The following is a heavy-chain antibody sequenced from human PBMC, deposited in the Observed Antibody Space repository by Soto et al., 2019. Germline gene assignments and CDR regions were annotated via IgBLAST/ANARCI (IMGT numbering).Heavy chain of an antibody. CDR2: INPDNGNT. CDR1: GYTFTRYT. D-gene: IGHD2-15*01. CDR3: ARGIATGQLDP. J-gene: IGHJ5*02. Sequence: GASVKVSCKASGYTFTRYTMNWVRQAPGQRLEWMGWINPDNGNTKSSQKFQDRVIITRDTSASTAYMDLSSLRSEDTAVYCARGIATGQLDPWGQGTLVTVSS. V-gene: IGHV1-3*01.